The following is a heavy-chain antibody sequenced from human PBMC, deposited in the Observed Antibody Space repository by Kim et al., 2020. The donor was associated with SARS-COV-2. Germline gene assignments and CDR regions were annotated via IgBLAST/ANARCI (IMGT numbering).Heavy chain of an antibody. CDR3: ARRLPGLRTLEY. V-gene: IGHV3-7*01. D-gene: IGHD2-2*01. CDR1: GFTFRTYW. Sequence: GGSLRLSCAASGFTFRTYWMTWVRQAPGKGLEWLANIKEDGSEAYYVDSVKGRFTVSRDNAKNSLYLQITSLRVEDTAVYYCARRLPGLRTLEYWGQGTPVSVSS. J-gene: IGHJ4*02. CDR2: IKEDGSEA.